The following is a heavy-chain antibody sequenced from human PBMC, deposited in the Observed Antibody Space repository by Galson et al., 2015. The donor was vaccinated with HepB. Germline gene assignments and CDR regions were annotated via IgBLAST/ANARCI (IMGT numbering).Heavy chain of an antibody. V-gene: IGHV1-46*04. Sequence: SVKVSCKASGYTFTSYYMHWVRQAPGQGLEWMGIINPSGGSTSYAQKLQGRVTMTRDTSTSTVYMELSSLRSEDTAVYYCARDCKSVLAAAGTGYYYGMDVWGQGTTVTVSS. CDR1: GYTFTSYY. J-gene: IGHJ6*02. CDR3: ARDCKSVLAAAGTGYYYGMDV. CDR2: INPSGGST. D-gene: IGHD6-13*01.